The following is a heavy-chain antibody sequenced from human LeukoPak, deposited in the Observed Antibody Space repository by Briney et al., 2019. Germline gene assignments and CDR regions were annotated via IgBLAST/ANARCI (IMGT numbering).Heavy chain of an antibody. J-gene: IGHJ4*02. CDR1: GGSFSSYY. V-gene: IGHV4-59*08. CDR3: ARNWRGELGFFDY. CDR2: IYYSGST. D-gene: IGHD1-26*01. Sequence: PSKTLSLTCTVSGGSFSSYYWSWIRQPPGKGLEWIGYIYYSGSTNYNPSLKSRVTISVDTSKNQFSLKLSSVTAADTAVYYWARNWRGELGFFDYWGQGTLVSVSS.